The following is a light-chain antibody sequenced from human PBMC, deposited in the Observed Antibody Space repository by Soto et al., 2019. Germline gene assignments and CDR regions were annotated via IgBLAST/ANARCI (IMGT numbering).Light chain of an antibody. CDR2: DNN. CDR1: STDIGTYSR. Sequence: QSALTQPASVSGSPGQSITISCTGTSTDIGTYSRVSWYLQYPGKAPKLLIYDNNKRPSGIPERFSGSKSGTSGTLDITGLQNGDEADYYCATWDGSLTGEVFGGGTKLTVL. V-gene: IGLV1-51*01. CDR3: ATWDGSLTGEV. J-gene: IGLJ2*01.